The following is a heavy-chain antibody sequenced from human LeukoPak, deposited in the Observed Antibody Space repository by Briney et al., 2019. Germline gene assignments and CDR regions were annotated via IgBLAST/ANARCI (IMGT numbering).Heavy chain of an antibody. J-gene: IGHJ4*02. CDR2: ISGSGGST. V-gene: IGHV3-23*01. CDR3: AKDMRIYYYDNSGFDY. CDR1: GFTFSSYA. Sequence: GGSLRLSCAASGFTFSSYAVSWVRQAPGKGLEWVSAISGSGGSTYYADSVKGRFTISRDNSKNKLYLQMNSLRAEDTAVYYCAKDMRIYYYDNSGFDYWGQGTLVTVSS. D-gene: IGHD3-22*01.